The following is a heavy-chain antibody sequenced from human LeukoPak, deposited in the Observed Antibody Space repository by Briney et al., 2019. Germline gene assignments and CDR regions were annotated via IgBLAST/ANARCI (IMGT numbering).Heavy chain of an antibody. Sequence: AASVNVSCKASGHTFTSYDINWVRQATGQGLEWMGWMNPNSGNTVYAQKFQGRVTITRNTSISTAYMELSSLRSEDTAVYYCARGPRFGELLSFDYWGQGTLVTVSS. CDR3: ARGPRFGELLSFDY. J-gene: IGHJ4*02. V-gene: IGHV1-8*03. D-gene: IGHD3-10*01. CDR2: MNPNSGNT. CDR1: GHTFTSYD.